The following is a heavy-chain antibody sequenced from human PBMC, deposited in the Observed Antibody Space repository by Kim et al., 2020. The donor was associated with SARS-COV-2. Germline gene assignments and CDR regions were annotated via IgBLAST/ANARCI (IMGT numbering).Heavy chain of an antibody. CDR2: IYYSGST. D-gene: IGHD1-26*01. Sequence: SETLSLTCTVSGGSISSYYWSWIRQPPGKGLEWIGYIYYSGSTNYNPSLKSRVTISVDTSKNQFSLKLSSVTAADTAVYYCARDRTGRWELPPYYYYYGMDVWGQGTTVTVSS. J-gene: IGHJ6*02. V-gene: IGHV4-59*01. CDR1: GGSISSYY. CDR3: ARDRTGRWELPPYYYYYGMDV.